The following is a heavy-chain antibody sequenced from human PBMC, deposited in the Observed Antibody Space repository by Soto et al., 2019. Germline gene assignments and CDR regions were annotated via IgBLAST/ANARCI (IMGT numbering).Heavy chain of an antibody. CDR3: ARSRIAIRPHWFDS. CDR1: GDTFSSHS. CDR2: IIPIFGTA. V-gene: IGHV1-69*06. D-gene: IGHD6-6*01. Sequence: QVQLVQSGTEVKKPGSSVKVSCKASGDTFSSHSISWVRQAPGQGLEWMGGIIPIFGTADYAQKFQDRVTINADKSTSAAYLELISLRSEDTAVYFCARSRIAIRPHWFDSWGQGTLVTVSS. J-gene: IGHJ5*01.